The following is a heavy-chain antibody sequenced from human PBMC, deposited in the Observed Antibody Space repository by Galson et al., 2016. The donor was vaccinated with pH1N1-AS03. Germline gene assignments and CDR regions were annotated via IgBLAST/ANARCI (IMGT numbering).Heavy chain of an antibody. CDR2: INPLDSYN. CDR3: ARQGTTVTANQVWLDT. V-gene: IGHV5-10-1*01. Sequence: QSGAEVKKPGESLRISCQGSGHSFDRYWITWVRQMPGKGLESMGRINPLDSYNDYNPSFQGHVSFSVDKSIHTAYLQWSSLDASDTGIYYCARQGTTVTANQVWLDTWGQGTLVTVSS. J-gene: IGHJ5*02. D-gene: IGHD1-14*01. CDR1: GHSFDRYW.